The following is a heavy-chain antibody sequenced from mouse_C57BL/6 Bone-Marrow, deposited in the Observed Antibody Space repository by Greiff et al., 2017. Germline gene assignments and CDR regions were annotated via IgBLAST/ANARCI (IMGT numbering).Heavy chain of an antibody. CDR1: GFTFTNSY. Sequence: VQLQQSVAELVRPGASVKLSCTASGFTFTNSYMHWVKQRPEQGLEWIGRIDPANGNTNYDPKFQGKATITADTSSNTAYLQLSSLTSEDTAVYYCANYTVVAPSWDFEVWGTGTTVTVSS. J-gene: IGHJ1*03. D-gene: IGHD1-1*01. V-gene: IGHV14-3*01. CDR2: IDPANGNT. CDR3: ANYTVVAPSWDFEV.